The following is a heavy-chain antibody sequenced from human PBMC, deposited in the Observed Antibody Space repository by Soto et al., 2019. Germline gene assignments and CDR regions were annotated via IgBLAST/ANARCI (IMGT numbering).Heavy chain of an antibody. CDR2: INHSGST. V-gene: IGHV4-34*01. CDR3: AREGRYYASGRFWWFDP. Sequence: QVQLQKWGAGLLKPSETLSLTCAVYGGSFSDYYWSWIRQPPGKGLEWIGEINHSGSTNYNPSLKSRVTISVDTSKNQFSLKLSSVTAADTAVYYCAREGRYYASGRFWWFDPWGQGTLVTVSS. CDR1: GGSFSDYY. D-gene: IGHD3-10*01. J-gene: IGHJ5*02.